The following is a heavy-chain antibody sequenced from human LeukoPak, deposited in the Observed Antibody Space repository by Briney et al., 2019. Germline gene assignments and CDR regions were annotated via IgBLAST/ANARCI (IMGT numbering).Heavy chain of an antibody. V-gene: IGHV4-59*08. CDR3: ARHGDSSSWSYYFDY. D-gene: IGHD6-13*01. J-gene: IGHJ4*02. CDR1: GGSISPYY. Sequence: PSETLSLTCTVSGGSISPYYWSWIRQPPGKGLEWVGYIYYTGDTNYNHSLRRRLTISVDRSKNQFSLKLTSVTAADTAVYYCARHGDSSSWSYYFDYWAREPWSPSP. CDR2: IYYTGDT.